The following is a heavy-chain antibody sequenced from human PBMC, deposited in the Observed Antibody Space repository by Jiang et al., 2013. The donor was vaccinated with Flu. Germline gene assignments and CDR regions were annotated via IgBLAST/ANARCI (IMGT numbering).Heavy chain of an antibody. CDR1: GGSFNSDYYY. J-gene: IGHJ4*02. CDR3: ARAQKYSGFELPYFDF. CDR2: IYHTGSS. D-gene: IGHD5-12*01. V-gene: IGHV4-39*07. Sequence: GLVKPSETLSLTCTVSGGSFNSDYYYWGWIRQPPGKAMEWIGGIYHTGSSYSRPSLKSRVTISVDTSKNQFSLNLSSVTAADTAVYYCARAQKYSGFELPYFDFWGQGTLVTVSS.